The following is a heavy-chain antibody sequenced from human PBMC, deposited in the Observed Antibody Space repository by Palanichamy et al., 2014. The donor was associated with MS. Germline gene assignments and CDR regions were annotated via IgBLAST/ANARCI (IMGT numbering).Heavy chain of an antibody. CDR3: AKDLHDGYDYVWGSYRYTGSPARY. Sequence: EVQLLEVWGRAWYSLGGPVRLSCAASGFTFSSYAMSWVRQAPGKGLEWVSAISGSGGSTYYADSVKGRFTISRDNSKNTLYLQMNSLRAEDTAVYYCAKDLHDGYDYVWGSYRYTGSPARYWGQGTLVTVSS. J-gene: IGHJ4*02. V-gene: IGHV3-23*01. D-gene: IGHD3-16*02. CDR1: GFTFSSYA. CDR2: ISGSGGST.